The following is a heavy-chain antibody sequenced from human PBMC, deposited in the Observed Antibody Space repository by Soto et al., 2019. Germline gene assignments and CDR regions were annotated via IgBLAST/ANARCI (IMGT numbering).Heavy chain of an antibody. CDR3: ARSSSAPYYGMDL. V-gene: IGHV3-21*01. CDR1: GFTFSSYN. J-gene: IGHJ6*02. D-gene: IGHD3-10*01. Sequence: EVQLVESGGGLVKPGGSLRLSCAASGFTFSSYNMNWVRQAPGKGLEWVSSISSSSSYIYYADSVKGRFTISRDNAKKSLYLQMNSLSAEDTAVYYCARSSSAPYYGMDLWGQGSTVTVSS. CDR2: ISSSSSYI.